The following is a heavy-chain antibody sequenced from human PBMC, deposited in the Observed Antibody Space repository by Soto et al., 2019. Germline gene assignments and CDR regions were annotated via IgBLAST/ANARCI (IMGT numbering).Heavy chain of an antibody. Sequence: QVELQESGPGLVKPSQTLSLTCTVSGGSISSGGYYWSWIRHHPGKGLEWIGYIYDGGSTYYNPSLRSRVTITVDTSKNQFSLKLCSVTAAGTAGYCWARQATGWYPDYWGQGTLVTVSS. D-gene: IGHD6-19*01. J-gene: IGHJ4*02. CDR2: IYDGGST. CDR3: ARQATGWYPDY. CDR1: GGSISSGGYY. V-gene: IGHV4-31*03.